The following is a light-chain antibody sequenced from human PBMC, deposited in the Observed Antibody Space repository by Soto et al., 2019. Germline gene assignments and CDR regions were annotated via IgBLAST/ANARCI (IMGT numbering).Light chain of an antibody. CDR3: LQDINYPWT. J-gene: IGKJ1*01. CDR1: QSVNIY. CDR2: GAS. V-gene: IGKV3D-15*01. Sequence: EIVMTQSPATLSVSPGERATLSCRASQSVNIYLAWYQQKPGQAPRLLIFGASSRATGIPARFSGSGSGTEFNLTISSLQPEDSATYYCLQDINYPWTFGQGTKVEIK.